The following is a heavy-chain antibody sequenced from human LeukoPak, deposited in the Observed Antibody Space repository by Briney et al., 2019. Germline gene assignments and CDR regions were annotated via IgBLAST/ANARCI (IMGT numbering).Heavy chain of an antibody. Sequence: PGGSLRLSCAASGFTVSDNYMTWVRQAPGKGLEWVSSIYSAGATHYADSVKGRFTISRDNSENTLYLQMNSLRAEDTAVYYCAKGGYCSGGSCRRDAFDIWGQGTMVTVSS. CDR2: IYSAGAT. J-gene: IGHJ3*02. CDR1: GFTVSDNY. D-gene: IGHD2-15*01. CDR3: AKGGYCSGGSCRRDAFDI. V-gene: IGHV3-53*01.